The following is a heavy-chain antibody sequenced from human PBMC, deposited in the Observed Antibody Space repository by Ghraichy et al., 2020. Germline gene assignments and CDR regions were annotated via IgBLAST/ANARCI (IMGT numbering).Heavy chain of an antibody. J-gene: IGHJ4*02. Sequence: AGSLRLTCAASGFIFSSHAMSWVRQAPGKGLEWVSGVSGTGGRTYYADSVKGRFTISRDNANQMLYVQMDSLRVEDTATYYCTRERATMGRGGVDYWGQGTMVTVPS. CDR3: TRERATMGRGGVDY. D-gene: IGHD3-10*01. CDR2: VSGTGGRT. V-gene: IGHV3-23*01. CDR1: GFIFSSHA.